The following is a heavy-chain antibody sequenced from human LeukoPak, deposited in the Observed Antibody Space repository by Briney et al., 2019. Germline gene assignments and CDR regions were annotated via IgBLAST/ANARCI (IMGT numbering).Heavy chain of an antibody. D-gene: IGHD3-3*01. CDR1: GGSISSYY. J-gene: IGHJ3*02. CDR3: ARFGGPHAFDI. CDR2: IYTSGST. V-gene: IGHV4-4*07. Sequence: SETLSLTCTVSGGSISSYYWSWIRQPAGKGLEWIGRIYTSGSTNYNPSLKSRVTISVATSKTHFSLTLSSVTAADTAVYYCARFGGPHAFDIWGQGTMVTVSS.